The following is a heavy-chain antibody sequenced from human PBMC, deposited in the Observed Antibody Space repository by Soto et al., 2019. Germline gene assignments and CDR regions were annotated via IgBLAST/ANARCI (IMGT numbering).Heavy chain of an antibody. CDR2: ISSSGSTI. CDR1: GFTFSSYE. Sequence: QPGGSLRLSCAASGFTFSSYEMNWVRQAPGKGLEWVSYISSSGSTIYYADSVKGRFTISRDNAKNSLYLQMNSLRAEDTAVYYCARDAREQQLVLVDYYGMDVWGHGTTVTVSS. D-gene: IGHD6-13*01. CDR3: ARDAREQQLVLVDYYGMDV. J-gene: IGHJ6*02. V-gene: IGHV3-48*03.